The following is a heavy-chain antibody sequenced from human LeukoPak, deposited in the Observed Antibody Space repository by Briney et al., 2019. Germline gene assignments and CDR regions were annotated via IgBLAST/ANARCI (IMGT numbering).Heavy chain of an antibody. V-gene: IGHV4-59*01. CDR1: GGYISSYY. Sequence: SETLSLTCTVSGGYISSYYWSWIRQPPRKGLDWVWVIFYRWNTRHQPALHERISLSINTSKNQFSLKMRSGTAAGTAVYYCARGIEQLGILNYWGQGTLVSVSS. CDR2: IFYRWNT. CDR3: ARGIEQLGILNY. J-gene: IGHJ4*02. D-gene: IGHD6-13*01.